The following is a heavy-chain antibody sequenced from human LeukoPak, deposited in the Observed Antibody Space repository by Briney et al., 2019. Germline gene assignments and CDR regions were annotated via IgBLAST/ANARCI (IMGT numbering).Heavy chain of an antibody. Sequence: ASVKVSCEASGYTFTSYDINWVRQATGQGLEWMGWMNPNSGNTGYAQKFQGRVTMTRNTSISTAYVELSSLRSKDTAVYYCARALWAAAGKAFDIWGQGTMVTVSS. CDR2: MNPNSGNT. CDR1: GYTFTSYD. V-gene: IGHV1-8*01. D-gene: IGHD6-13*01. CDR3: ARALWAAAGKAFDI. J-gene: IGHJ3*02.